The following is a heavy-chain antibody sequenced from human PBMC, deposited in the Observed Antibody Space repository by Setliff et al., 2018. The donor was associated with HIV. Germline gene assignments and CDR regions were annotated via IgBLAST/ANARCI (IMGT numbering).Heavy chain of an antibody. CDR1: GFTFRYFA. CDR2: ISDSGTYT. D-gene: IGHD2-21*01. Sequence: LRLSCATSGFTFRYFAISWVRQAPGKGLEWVSVISDSGTYTYYSDSVRGRFTISRDNPKNTLYLQMNSLSAEDTAVYYCAKDCGGECYAPDYWGQGTLVTVSS. V-gene: IGHV3-23*01. CDR3: AKDCGGECYAPDY. J-gene: IGHJ4*02.